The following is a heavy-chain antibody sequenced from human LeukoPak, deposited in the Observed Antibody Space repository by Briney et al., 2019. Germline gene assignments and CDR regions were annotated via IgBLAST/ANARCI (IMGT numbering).Heavy chain of an antibody. CDR1: GGSFSGYY. CDR3: ARVSSYGATDY. D-gene: IGHD4-17*01. J-gene: IGHJ4*02. CDR2: INHSGST. Sequence: SETLSLTCAVYGGSFSGYYWSWIRPPPGKGLEWIGEINHSGSTTYNPSLKSRVTISVDTSKNQFSLKLSSVTAADTAVYYCARVSSYGATDYWGQGTLVTVSS. V-gene: IGHV4-34*01.